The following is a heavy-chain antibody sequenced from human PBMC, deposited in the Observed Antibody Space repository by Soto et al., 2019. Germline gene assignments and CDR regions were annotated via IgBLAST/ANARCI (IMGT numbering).Heavy chain of an antibody. D-gene: IGHD3-22*01. CDR2: INPNSGGT. V-gene: IGHV1-2*02. CDR3: ARDGRSGYNSHFDY. Sequence: ASVKVSCKASGYTFTGYYMHWVRQAPGQGLEWMGWINPNSGGTNYAQKFQGRVTMTRDTSISTAYMELSSLRSEDTAVYYCARDGRSGYNSHFDYWGHGTLVTVSS. J-gene: IGHJ4*01. CDR1: GYTFTGYY.